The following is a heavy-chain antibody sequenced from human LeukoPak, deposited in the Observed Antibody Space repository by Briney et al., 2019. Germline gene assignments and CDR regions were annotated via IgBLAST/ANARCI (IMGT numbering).Heavy chain of an antibody. CDR1: GFTFGDYA. CDR2: IRSKAYGGTT. J-gene: IGHJ5*02. Sequence: GGSLRLSCTASGFTFGDYAMSWFRQAPGKGLEWVGFIRSKAYGGTTEYAASVKGRFTISRDDSKSIAYLQMNSLKTEDTAVYYCTRALYYDFWSGYFPNWFDPWGQGTLVTVSS. V-gene: IGHV3-49*03. D-gene: IGHD3-3*01. CDR3: TRALYYDFWSGYFPNWFDP.